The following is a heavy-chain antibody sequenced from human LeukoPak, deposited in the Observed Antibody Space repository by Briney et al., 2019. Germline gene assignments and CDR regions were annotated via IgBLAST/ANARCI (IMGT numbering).Heavy chain of an antibody. V-gene: IGHV3-21*01. CDR1: GFTFSSYS. CDR2: INSDSNYI. D-gene: IGHD1-20*01. Sequence: PGGSLRLSCAASGFTFSSYSMNWVRQAPGKGLEWVSSINSDSNYIYYSDSVKGRFTNSRDNAKNSLYLQMNSLRAEDTAVYYCVREYNSWAMGMDVWGQGTTVTVSS. J-gene: IGHJ6*02. CDR3: VREYNSWAMGMDV.